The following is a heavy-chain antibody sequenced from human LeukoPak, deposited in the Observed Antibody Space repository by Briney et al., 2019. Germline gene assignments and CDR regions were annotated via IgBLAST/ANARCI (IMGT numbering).Heavy chain of an antibody. J-gene: IGHJ4*02. CDR2: IYSGGST. CDR1: GFTVSSNY. D-gene: IGHD3-22*01. Sequence: PGGSLRLSCAASGFTVSSNYMSWVRQAPGKGLEWVSVIYSGGSTYYADSVKGRFTISRGNSKNTLYLQMNSLRAEDTAVYYCARGIDYYDSSGYYWGQGTLVTVSS. CDR3: ARGIDYYDSSGYY. V-gene: IGHV3-66*01.